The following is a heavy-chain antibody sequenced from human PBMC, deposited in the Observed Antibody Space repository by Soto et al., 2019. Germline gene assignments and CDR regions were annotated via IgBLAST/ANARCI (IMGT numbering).Heavy chain of an antibody. D-gene: IGHD2-8*01. V-gene: IGHV3-9*01. CDR3: AKAFNGEYYYYYYMDV. J-gene: IGHJ6*03. Sequence: GGSLRLSCAASGFTFDDYAMHWVRQAPGKGLEWVSGISWNSGSIGYADSVKGRFTISRDNAKNSLYLQMNSLRAEDTALYYCAKAFNGEYYYYYYMDVWGKGTRVTVSS. CDR1: GFTFDDYA. CDR2: ISWNSGSI.